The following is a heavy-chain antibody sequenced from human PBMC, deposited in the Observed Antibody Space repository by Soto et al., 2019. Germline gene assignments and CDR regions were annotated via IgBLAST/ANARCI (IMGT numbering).Heavy chain of an antibody. CDR2: ISGSGGST. V-gene: IGHV3-23*01. CDR3: AKEPHSGYDPTHGY. CDR1: GFTFSNYA. Sequence: GGSLRLSCAASGFTFSNYAMTWVRQAPGKGLEWVSAISGSGGSTYYADSVKGRSTISRDNSKNTLYLQMNSLRAEDTAVYYCAKEPHSGYDPTHGYWGQGTLVTVPS. D-gene: IGHD5-12*01. J-gene: IGHJ4*02.